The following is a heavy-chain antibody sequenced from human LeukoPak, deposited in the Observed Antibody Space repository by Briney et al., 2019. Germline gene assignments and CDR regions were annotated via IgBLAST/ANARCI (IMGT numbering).Heavy chain of an antibody. V-gene: IGHV3-66*01. CDR2: IYSGGST. D-gene: IGHD1-26*01. J-gene: IGHJ4*02. CDR1: GFTVSSNY. CDR3: ASSRTQILRGAGRLSFGY. Sequence: GGSLRLSCAASGFTVSSNYMSWVRQAPGKGLEWVSVIYSGGSTYYADSVKGRFTISRDNSKNTLYLQMNSLRAEDTAVYYCASSRTQILRGAGRLSFGYWGQGTLVTVSS.